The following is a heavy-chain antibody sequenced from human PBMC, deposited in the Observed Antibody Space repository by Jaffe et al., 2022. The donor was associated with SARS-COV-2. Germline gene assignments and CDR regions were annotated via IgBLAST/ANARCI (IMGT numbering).Heavy chain of an antibody. D-gene: IGHD5-18*01. Sequence: EVQLLESGGGLVQPGGSLRLSCAASGFTFSSYAMSWVRQAPGKGLEWVSAISGSGGSTYYADSVKGRFTISRDNSKNTLYLQMNSLRAEDTAVYYCAKDLKFNTAMVTGDWDYWGQGTLVTVSS. CDR3: AKDLKFNTAMVTGDWDY. CDR2: ISGSGGST. CDR1: GFTFSSYA. V-gene: IGHV3-23*01. J-gene: IGHJ4*02.